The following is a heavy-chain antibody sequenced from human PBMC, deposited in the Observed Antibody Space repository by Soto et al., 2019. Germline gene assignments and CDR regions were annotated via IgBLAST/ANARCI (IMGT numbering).Heavy chain of an antibody. D-gene: IGHD4-17*01. J-gene: IGHJ3*02. CDR2: INEDGSKT. V-gene: IGHV3-7*01. CDR3: ARDVPPSDGDVFYDAHEI. Sequence: GGSLRLSCAASGFTFSSFWITWVRQAPGKGLEWLANINEDGSKTYYGDSVKGRFTISRDNSKNSLSLQMSSLRPEDTAVYYCARDVPPSDGDVFYDAHEIWGQGTMVTVSS. CDR1: GFTFSSFW.